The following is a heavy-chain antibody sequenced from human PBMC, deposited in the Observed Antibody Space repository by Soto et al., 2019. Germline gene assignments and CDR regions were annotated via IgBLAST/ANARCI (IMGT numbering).Heavy chain of an antibody. Sequence: SVKVSCKASGFTFTNSAVQWVRQARGQRLEWIGWIVVGSGNTNYAQKFQERVTITRDLSTSTAYMELSSLRSEDTAVYYCAAASYYDILTGDFDSWGQGTLVPVSS. V-gene: IGHV1-58*01. J-gene: IGHJ4*02. CDR1: GFTFTNSA. D-gene: IGHD3-9*01. CDR2: IVVGSGNT. CDR3: AAASYYDILTGDFDS.